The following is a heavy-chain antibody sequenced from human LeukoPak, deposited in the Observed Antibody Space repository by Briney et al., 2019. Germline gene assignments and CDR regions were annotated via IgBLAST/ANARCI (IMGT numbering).Heavy chain of an antibody. CDR3: ARVDSSGYEYYFDY. D-gene: IGHD3-22*01. CDR2: IKQDGSEK. CDR1: GFTFSSYW. V-gene: IGHV3-7*04. Sequence: GGSLRLSCAASGFTFSSYWMSWVRQAPGKGLEWVANIKQDGSEKYYVDSVKGRFTISRDNAKNSLYLQMNSLRAEDTAVYYCARVDSSGYEYYFDYGGQGPLVPVSS. J-gene: IGHJ4*02.